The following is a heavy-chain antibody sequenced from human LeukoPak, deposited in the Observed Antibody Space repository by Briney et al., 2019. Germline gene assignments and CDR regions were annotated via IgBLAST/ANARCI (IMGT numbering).Heavy chain of an antibody. D-gene: IGHD2-2*01. V-gene: IGHV4-4*07. CDR1: GGSISSYY. Sequence: SETLSLTCTVSGGSISSYYWSWIRQPAGKGLEWIGRIYTSGSTNYNPSLKSRVTMSVDTSKNQFSLKLSSVTAADTAVYYCAREGDIVVVPAATGEAFDIWGQGTMVTVSS. CDR2: IYTSGST. J-gene: IGHJ3*02. CDR3: AREGDIVVVPAATGEAFDI.